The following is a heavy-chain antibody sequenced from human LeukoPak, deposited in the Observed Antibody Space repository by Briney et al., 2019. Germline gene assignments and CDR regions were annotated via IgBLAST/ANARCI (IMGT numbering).Heavy chain of an antibody. CDR2: FDPEDGET. Sequence: ASVKVSCKVSGYTLTELSMHWVRQAPGKGLEWMGGFDPEDGETIYAQKFQGRVTMAEDTSTDTAYMELSSLRSEDTAVYYCATESKRYSSPDYWGQGTLVTVSS. D-gene: IGHD6-13*01. CDR3: ATESKRYSSPDY. V-gene: IGHV1-24*01. CDR1: GYTLTELS. J-gene: IGHJ4*02.